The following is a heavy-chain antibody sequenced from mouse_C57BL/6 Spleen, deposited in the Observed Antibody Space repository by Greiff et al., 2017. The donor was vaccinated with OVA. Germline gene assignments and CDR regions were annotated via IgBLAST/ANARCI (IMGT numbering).Heavy chain of an antibody. CDR1: GFSLTSYA. D-gene: IGHD1-1*01. V-gene: IGHV2-9-1*01. CDR3: ARYYGSSYRYFGV. J-gene: IGHJ1*03. CDR2: IWTGGGT. Sequence: VQRVESGPGLVAPSQSLSITCNVSGFSLTSYAISWVRQPPGKGLEWLGVIWTGGGTNYNSALKYRLSISKDKSKSQVFLTMNSLQTDDTARYYCARYYGSSYRYFGVWGTGTTVTVSS.